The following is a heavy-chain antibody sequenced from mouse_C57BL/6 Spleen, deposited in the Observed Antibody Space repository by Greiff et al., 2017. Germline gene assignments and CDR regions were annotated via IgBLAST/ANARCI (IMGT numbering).Heavy chain of an antibody. CDR1: GYSFTGYF. Sequence: VHVKQSGPELVKPGDSVKISCKASGYSFTGYFMNWVMQSHGKSLEWIGRINPYNGDTFYNQKFKGKATLTVDKSSSTAHMELRSLTSEASAVYYCARSGPSYAMDYWGQGTSVTVSS. CDR3: ARSGPSYAMDY. J-gene: IGHJ4*01. D-gene: IGHD3-1*01. CDR2: INPYNGDT. V-gene: IGHV1-20*01.